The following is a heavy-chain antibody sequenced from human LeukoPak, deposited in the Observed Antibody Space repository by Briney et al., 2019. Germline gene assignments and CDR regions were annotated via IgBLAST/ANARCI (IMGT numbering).Heavy chain of an antibody. CDR2: ISGSGSGGST. V-gene: IGHV3-23*01. CDR3: AELGITMIGGV. D-gene: IGHD3-10*02. CDR1: GFTFSSYW. Sequence: GGSLRLSCAASGFTFSSYWMSWVRQAPGKGLEWVSAISGSGSGGSTYYADSVKGRFTISRDNAKNSLYLQMNSLRAEDTAVYYCAELGITMIGGVWGKGTTVTISS. J-gene: IGHJ6*04.